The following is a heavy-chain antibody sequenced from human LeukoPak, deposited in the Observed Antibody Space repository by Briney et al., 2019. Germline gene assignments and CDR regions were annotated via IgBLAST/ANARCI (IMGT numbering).Heavy chain of an antibody. D-gene: IGHD4-17*01. J-gene: IGHJ4*02. Sequence: GGSLRLSCSASGFTFNRFYLHWVRQAPGKGLEWVSAISGSGGSTYYADSVKGRFTISRDNSKNTLYLQMNSLRAEDTAVYYCAKSTVTYYFDCWGQGTLVTVSS. CDR3: AKSTVTYYFDC. CDR1: GFTFNRFY. V-gene: IGHV3-23*01. CDR2: ISGSGGST.